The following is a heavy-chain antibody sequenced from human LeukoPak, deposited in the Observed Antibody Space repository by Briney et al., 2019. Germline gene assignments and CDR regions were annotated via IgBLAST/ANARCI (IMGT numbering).Heavy chain of an antibody. CDR1: GGTFSSYA. CDR2: ISTHKGNT. J-gene: IGHJ3*02. V-gene: IGHV1-18*01. CDR3: ARVRSANAGTASAFDI. Sequence: ASVKVSCKASGGTFSSYAINWVRQTPGQGLEWMGGISTHKGNTNYAQKFQGRVTMTTATSTSTAYMELRSLRSDDTAVYYCARVRSANAGTASAFDIWGQGTMVTVSS. D-gene: IGHD2-21*02.